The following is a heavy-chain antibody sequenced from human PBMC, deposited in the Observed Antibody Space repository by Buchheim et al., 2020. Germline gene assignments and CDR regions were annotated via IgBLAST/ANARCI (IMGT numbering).Heavy chain of an antibody. J-gene: IGHJ6*02. V-gene: IGHV3-21*01. Sequence: ELQLVESGGGLVKPGGSLRLSCAASGFTFSTYSMSWVRQAPGKGLEWVSSITSSSSYIYYADSVKGRFTISRDNANNSLYLQMNSLRADDTAVYYCARDLPGDKYGMDFWGQGTT. CDR2: ITSSSSYI. CDR1: GFTFSTYS. CDR3: ARDLPGDKYGMDF.